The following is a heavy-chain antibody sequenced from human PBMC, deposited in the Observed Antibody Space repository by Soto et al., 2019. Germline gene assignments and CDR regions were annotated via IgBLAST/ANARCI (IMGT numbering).Heavy chain of an antibody. CDR1: GGSISSSNW. J-gene: IGHJ4*02. Sequence: SETLSLTCAVAGGSISSSNWFSIVHQPPGKGLEWIGEVNHSGSTNYNPSLKSRVTISVDTSKNQFSLQLNSVTPEDTAVYYCARESVRQQLAYYFDYWGQGTLVTVSS. CDR2: VNHSGST. V-gene: IGHV4-4*02. D-gene: IGHD6-13*01. CDR3: ARESVRQQLAYYFDY.